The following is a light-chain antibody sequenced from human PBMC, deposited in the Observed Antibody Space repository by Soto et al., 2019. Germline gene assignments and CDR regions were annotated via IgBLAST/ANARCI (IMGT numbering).Light chain of an antibody. CDR3: QQYDTYPWT. Sequence: DIQMTQSPTTLSASVGDRVIITCRASQRMSAWLAWYQQKPGKAPTLLIYDASSLENGVPSIFSGSGSGTDFTLTISSLQPNDFAAYYCQQYDTYPWTFGQGTKVEIK. CDR2: DAS. V-gene: IGKV1-5*01. CDR1: QRMSAW. J-gene: IGKJ1*01.